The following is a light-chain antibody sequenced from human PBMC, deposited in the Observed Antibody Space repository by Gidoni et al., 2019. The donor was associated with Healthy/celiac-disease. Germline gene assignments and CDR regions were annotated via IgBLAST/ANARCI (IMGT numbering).Light chain of an antibody. CDR1: NIGSKS. CDR3: QVWDSSSDLVV. Sequence: SYVLTQPPSVSVAPGKTDRITCGGNNIGSKSVHWYQKKPGQAPVLVIDYDSDRPSGSPERFSGSNAGNTATLTISRVEAGDEADYYCQVWDSSSDLVVFGGXTKLTVL. J-gene: IGLJ2*01. CDR2: YDS. V-gene: IGLV3-21*04.